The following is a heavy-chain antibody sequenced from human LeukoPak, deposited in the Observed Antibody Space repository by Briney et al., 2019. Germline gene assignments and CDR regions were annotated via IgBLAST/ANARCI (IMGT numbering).Heavy chain of an antibody. CDR3: AKDLAVVVAAMSDY. Sequence: GGSLRLSCATSGFTFSSYWMSWVRQAPGKGLVWVSRINSDGSRTSYADSVKGRFTISRDNAKNTLYLQMNSLRAEDTAVYYCAKDLAVVVAAMSDYWGQGTPVTVSS. CDR1: GFTFSSYW. J-gene: IGHJ4*02. V-gene: IGHV3-74*01. D-gene: IGHD2-15*01. CDR2: INSDGSRT.